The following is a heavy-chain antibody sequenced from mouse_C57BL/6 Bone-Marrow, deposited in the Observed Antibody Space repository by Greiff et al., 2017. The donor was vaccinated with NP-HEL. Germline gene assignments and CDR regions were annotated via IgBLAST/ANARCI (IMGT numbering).Heavy chain of an antibody. V-gene: IGHV1-5*01. CDR3: TKGFITTDFDY. CDR2: IYPGNSDT. D-gene: IGHD1-1*01. Sequence: VQLQQSGTVLARPGASVKMSCKTSGYTFTSYWMHWVKQRPGQGLEWIGAIYPGNSDTSYNQKFKGKAKLTAVTSASTAYMELSSLTKEDSAVYYCTKGFITTDFDYWGQGTTLTVSS. CDR1: GYTFTSYW. J-gene: IGHJ2*01.